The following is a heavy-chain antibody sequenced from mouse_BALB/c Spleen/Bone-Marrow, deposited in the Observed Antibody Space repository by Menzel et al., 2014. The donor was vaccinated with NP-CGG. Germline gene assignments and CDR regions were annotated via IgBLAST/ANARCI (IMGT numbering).Heavy chain of an antibody. D-gene: IGHD1-1*01. CDR3: ARSGSSSGYFDY. CDR1: GFTFSSFG. CDR2: ISSGSSTI. V-gene: IGHV5-17*02. J-gene: IGHJ2*01. Sequence: EVMLVESGGGLVQPGGSRKLSCAASGFTFSSFGMHWVRQAPEKGLEWVAYISSGSSTIYYADTVMGRFTISRDNPKNTLFPQMTSLRSEDTAMYYCARSGSSSGYFDYWGQGTTLTVSS.